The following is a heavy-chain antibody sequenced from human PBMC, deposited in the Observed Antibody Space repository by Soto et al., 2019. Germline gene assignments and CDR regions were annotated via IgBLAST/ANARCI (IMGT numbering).Heavy chain of an antibody. D-gene: IGHD2-15*01. CDR3: ARREGDCRGGSCPYYHD. V-gene: IGHV4-4*02. J-gene: IGHJ4*02. CDR1: GGSISSNDW. CDR2: IYHSGST. Sequence: QVQLQESGPGLVKPSETLSLTCTVSGGSISSNDWWSWVRQTPGKGLEWIGEIYHSGSTKYNPSLKSRVTLSIDKSKNHFAVCLKFVPAADTAVYYCARREGDCRGGSCPYYHDWGQGTLVNASS.